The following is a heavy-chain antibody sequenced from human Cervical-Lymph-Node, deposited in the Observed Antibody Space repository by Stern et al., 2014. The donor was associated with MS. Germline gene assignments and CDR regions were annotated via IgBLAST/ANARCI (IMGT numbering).Heavy chain of an antibody. CDR3: AKDRGSGWSLDY. V-gene: IGHV3-30*18. D-gene: IGHD6-19*01. CDR2: ISHDGSNK. Sequence: VQLVESGGGVVQPGRSLRLSCAGSGFTFSTYGMHWVRQAPGKGLEWVALISHDGSNKYYVDSVKGRFTISRDNSKNTMYVHMNSLRDEDTAVYYCAKDRGSGWSLDYWGQGTLVIVSS. CDR1: GFTFSTYG. J-gene: IGHJ4*02.